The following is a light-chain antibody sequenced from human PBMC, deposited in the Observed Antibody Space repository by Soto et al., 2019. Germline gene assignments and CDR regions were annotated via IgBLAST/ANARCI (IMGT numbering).Light chain of an antibody. CDR1: QSASRN. V-gene: IGKV3D-15*01. J-gene: IGKJ5*01. CDR3: QQYNNWPAIT. Sequence: EIVMTQSPATLSVSPGGRATLSCRASQSASRNLAWYQQKPGQAPRLLIYGASTRATGIPARFSGSGSGTEFTLTISSLQSEDFAVYYCQQYNNWPAITFGQGTDWRL. CDR2: GAS.